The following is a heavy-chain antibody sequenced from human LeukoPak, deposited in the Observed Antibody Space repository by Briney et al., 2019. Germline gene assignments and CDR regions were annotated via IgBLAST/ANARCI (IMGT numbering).Heavy chain of an antibody. V-gene: IGHV3-7*01. CDR1: GFTFSSYW. CDR3: AREASSSWYALDY. CDR2: IKQDGSEK. D-gene: IGHD6-13*01. J-gene: IGHJ4*02. Sequence: GESLRLSCAASGFTFSSYWMSWVRQAPGKGLEWVANIKQDGSEKYYVDSVKGRFTISRDNAKNSLYLQMNSLRAEDTAVYYCAREASSSWYALDYWGQGTLVTVSS.